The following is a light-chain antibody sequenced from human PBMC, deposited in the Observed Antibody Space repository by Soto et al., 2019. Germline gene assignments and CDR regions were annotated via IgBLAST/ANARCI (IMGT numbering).Light chain of an antibody. CDR3: LLQHNDIRV. CDR2: NTN. J-gene: IGLJ3*02. V-gene: IGLV7-46*01. Sequence: QAVVTQEPSLTVSPGGTVTLTCGSSTGAVTSGHYPYWFQQKPGQAPKTLICNTNTKYSWTPARFSGSLFGGKAALTLSGAQPEDEAEYYCLLQHNDIRVFGGGTKLTVL. CDR1: TGAVTSGHY.